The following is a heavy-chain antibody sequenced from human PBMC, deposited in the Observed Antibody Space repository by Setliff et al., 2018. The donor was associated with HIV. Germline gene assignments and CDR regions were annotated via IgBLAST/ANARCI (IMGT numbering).Heavy chain of an antibody. CDR1: GDTFSTFA. CDR2: IIPKSNTP. D-gene: IGHD1-20*01. CDR3: ARANSLLQYNEGWSPENPFNI. J-gene: IGHJ4*03. Sequence: SVKVSCKASGDTFSTFAIIWVRQAPGQGLEWMGGIIPKSNTPDYAQIFKGRLTITADESTSTAHMELVGLTSEDTAVYYCARANSLLQYNEGWSPENPFNIWGQGTLVTVSS. V-gene: IGHV1-69*13.